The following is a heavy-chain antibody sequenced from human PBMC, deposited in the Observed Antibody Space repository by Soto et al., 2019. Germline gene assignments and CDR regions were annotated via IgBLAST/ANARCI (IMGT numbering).Heavy chain of an antibody. CDR2: IHYSGST. CDR1: GGSISSGGHY. D-gene: IGHD4-17*01. CDR3: AGGVSTVTTYLDY. J-gene: IGHJ4*02. Sequence: SETLSLTCTVSGGSISSGGHYWSWIRQHPGKGLEWIGYIHYSGSTNYNPSLRSRVTISVDTSKNQLSLKLSSVTAADTAVYYCAGGVSTVTTYLDYWGQGTLVTVSS. V-gene: IGHV4-31*03.